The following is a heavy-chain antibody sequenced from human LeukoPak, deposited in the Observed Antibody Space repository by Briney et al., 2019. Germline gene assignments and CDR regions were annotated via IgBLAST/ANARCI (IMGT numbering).Heavy chain of an antibody. CDR1: GGSFSGYY. CDR3: ARVFSSGWYPKGDYFDY. V-gene: IGHV4-59*01. CDR2: IYYSGST. J-gene: IGHJ4*02. D-gene: IGHD6-19*01. Sequence: PSETLSPTCAVYGGSFSGYYWSWIRQPPGKGLEWIGYIYYSGSTSYNPSLKSRVTISVDTSKNQFSLKLSSVTAADTAVYYCARVFSSGWYPKGDYFDYWGQGTLVTVSS.